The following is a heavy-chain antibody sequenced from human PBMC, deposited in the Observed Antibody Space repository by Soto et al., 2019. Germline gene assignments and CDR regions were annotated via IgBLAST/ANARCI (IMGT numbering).Heavy chain of an antibody. CDR3: ARALELRLAFDI. V-gene: IGHV1-69*13. CDR1: GGTFSSYA. J-gene: IGHJ3*02. D-gene: IGHD1-7*01. Sequence: GASVKVSCKASGGTFSSYAISWVRQAPGQGLEWMGGIIPILGTANYAQKFQGRVTITADESTSTAYMELSSLRSEDTAVYYCARALELRLAFDIWGQGTMVTVSS. CDR2: IIPILGTA.